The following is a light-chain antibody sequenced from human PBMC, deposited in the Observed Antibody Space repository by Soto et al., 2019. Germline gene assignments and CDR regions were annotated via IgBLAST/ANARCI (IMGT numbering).Light chain of an antibody. CDR1: SSDVGSYNL. CDR3: CSYAGSSTSLV. V-gene: IGLV2-23*01. J-gene: IGLJ1*01. CDR2: EGS. Sequence: QSALTQPASVSGSPGQSITIYCTGTSSDVGSYNLVSWYQQHPGKAPKLMIYEGSKRPSGVSNRFSGSKSGNTASLTISGLQAEDEADYYCCSYAGSSTSLVFGTGTKLTVL.